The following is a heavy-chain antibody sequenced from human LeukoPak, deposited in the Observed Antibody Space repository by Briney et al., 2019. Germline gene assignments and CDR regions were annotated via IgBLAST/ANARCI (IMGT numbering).Heavy chain of an antibody. CDR2: IYSNGNT. D-gene: IGHD4-17*01. CDR1: GGSISSTGHY. Sequence: SETLSLTCSVSGGSISSTGHYWGWIRQSPEKGLDWIGSIYSNGNTYYNPSVKSRVTMSVDTSKNQFFLKLTSMTAAETAVYYCARSATVTTGFFDYWGQGALVTVSS. J-gene: IGHJ4*02. CDR3: ARSATVTTGFFDY. V-gene: IGHV4-39*07.